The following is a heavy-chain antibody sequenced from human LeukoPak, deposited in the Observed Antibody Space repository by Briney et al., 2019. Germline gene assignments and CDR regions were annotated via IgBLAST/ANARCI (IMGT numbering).Heavy chain of an antibody. CDR3: ARVGGITGTTLGEEFGY. J-gene: IGHJ4*02. CDR1: GYTFTSYG. V-gene: IGHV1-18*01. CDR2: ISAYNGNT. D-gene: IGHD1-7*01. Sequence: ASVKVPCKASGYTFTSYGISWVRQAPGQGLEWMGWISAYNGNTNYAQKLQGRVTMTTDTSTCTAYMELRSLRSDDTAVYYCARVGGITGTTLGEEFGYWGQGTLVTVSS.